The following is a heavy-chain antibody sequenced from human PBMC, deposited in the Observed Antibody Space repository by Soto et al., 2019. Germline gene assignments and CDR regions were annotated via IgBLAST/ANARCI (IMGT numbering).Heavy chain of an antibody. J-gene: IGHJ4*02. D-gene: IGHD2-21*02. Sequence: HVQLRESGPGLVKPSQTLSLICNVTGVSISSGGHYWSWIRQYPWKGLEWIGYMYYSGGTYYHPFLRRRVTISVDRSKSEIFLELRSVTAADTVIYFCATGRDDCARGFDNWGQRTMVTV. CDR2: MYYSGGT. V-gene: IGHV4-31*03. CDR3: ATGRDDCARGFDN. CDR1: GVSISSGGHY.